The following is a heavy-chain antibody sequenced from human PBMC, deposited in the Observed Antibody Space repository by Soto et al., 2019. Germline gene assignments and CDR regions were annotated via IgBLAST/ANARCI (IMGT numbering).Heavy chain of an antibody. D-gene: IGHD1-26*01. Sequence: GGSLRLSCAASGFNFSNYGMHWVRQAPGKGLEWVAIIWYDGSNDYYVDSVKGRFTISRDNSKNTLSLQMNSLRAEDTAVYYCARDRWEFQLFYYGLDVWGQGTTVTVSS. CDR2: IWYDGSND. CDR3: ARDRWEFQLFYYGLDV. V-gene: IGHV3-33*01. J-gene: IGHJ6*02. CDR1: GFNFSNYG.